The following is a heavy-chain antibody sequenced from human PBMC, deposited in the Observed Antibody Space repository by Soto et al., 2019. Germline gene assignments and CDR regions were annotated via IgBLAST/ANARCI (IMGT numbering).Heavy chain of an antibody. D-gene: IGHD3-10*01. CDR2: INHSGST. CDR3: ARLLWFGAGGRRALYYGMDV. Sequence: PSETLSLACAVYGGSFSGYYWSWIRQPPGKGLEWIGEINHSGSTNYNPSLKSRVTISVDTSKNQFSLKLSSVTAADTAVYYCARLLWFGAGGRRALYYGMDVWGQGTTVTVSS. CDR1: GGSFSGYY. J-gene: IGHJ6*02. V-gene: IGHV4-34*01.